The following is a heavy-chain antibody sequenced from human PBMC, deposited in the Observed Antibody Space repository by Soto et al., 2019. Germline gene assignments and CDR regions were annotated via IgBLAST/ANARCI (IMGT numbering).Heavy chain of an antibody. CDR3: ARGSGYSYGHTVYYMDV. V-gene: IGHV3-21*01. CDR1: GFTFSSYS. Sequence: GGSLRLSCAASGFTFSSYSMNWVRQAPGKGLEWVSSISSSSSYIYYADSVKGRFTISRDNAKNSLYLQMNSLRAEDTAVYYCARGSGYSYGHTVYYMDVWGKGTTVTVSS. J-gene: IGHJ6*03. D-gene: IGHD5-18*01. CDR2: ISSSSSYI.